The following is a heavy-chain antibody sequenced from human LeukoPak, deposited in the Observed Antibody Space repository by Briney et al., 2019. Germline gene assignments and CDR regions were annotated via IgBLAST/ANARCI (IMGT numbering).Heavy chain of an antibody. J-gene: IGHJ6*03. CDR2: ISSSGSTI. D-gene: IGHD5-18*01. CDR1: GFTFSSYE. CDR3: ARWGYSYGSSWYYYYYMDV. V-gene: IGHV3-48*03. Sequence: GGSLRLSCAASGFTFSSYEMNWVRQAPGKGLERVSYISSSGSTIYYADSVKGRFTISRDNAKNSLYLQMNSLRAEDTAVYYCARWGYSYGSSWYYYYYMDVWGKGTTVTISS.